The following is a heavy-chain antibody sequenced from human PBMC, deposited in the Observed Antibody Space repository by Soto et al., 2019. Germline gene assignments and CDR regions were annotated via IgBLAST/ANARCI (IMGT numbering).Heavy chain of an antibody. Sequence: GGSLRLSCAASGFTFNNYGMHWVRQAPGKGLEWVANIKQDGSEKYYVDSVKGRFTISRDNAKNSLYLQMNSLRAEDTAVYYCAREGGETYYDFWSGPTCYYYYMDVWGKGTTVTVSS. J-gene: IGHJ6*03. V-gene: IGHV3-7*01. CDR2: IKQDGSEK. CDR1: GFTFNNYG. CDR3: AREGGETYYDFWSGPTCYYYYMDV. D-gene: IGHD3-3*01.